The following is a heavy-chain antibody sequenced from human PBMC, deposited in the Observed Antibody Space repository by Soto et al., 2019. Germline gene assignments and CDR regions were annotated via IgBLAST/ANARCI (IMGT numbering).Heavy chain of an antibody. V-gene: IGHV3-53*01. Sequence: GGSLRLSCAASGLTVGINYMSWVRQAPGKGLEWVSVIYSTGSTHYADAVKGRFTISRDNAKNRLFLQMNRLRADDTAVYYCFYSSTWTRRCDYWGQETQVNVSS. D-gene: IGHD6-13*01. CDR1: GLTVGINY. CDR3: FYSSTWTRRCDY. CDR2: IYSTGST. J-gene: IGHJ4*02.